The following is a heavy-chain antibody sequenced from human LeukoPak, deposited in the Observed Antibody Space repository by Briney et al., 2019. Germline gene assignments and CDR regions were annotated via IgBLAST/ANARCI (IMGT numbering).Heavy chain of an antibody. V-gene: IGHV3-7*02. CDR1: GFTFSIW. J-gene: IGHJ3*02. CDR3: ARHPYCGGDCYSGYGAPDI. CDR2: IKQDGSEE. D-gene: IGHD2-21*02. Sequence: PGGSLRLSCAASGFTFSIWMTWVRQAPGKGLEGVANIKQDGSEEQYADSVKGRFTISRDNAKNSLYLQMNSLRAEDTAVYFCARHPYCGGDCYSGYGAPDIWGQGTMVTVSS.